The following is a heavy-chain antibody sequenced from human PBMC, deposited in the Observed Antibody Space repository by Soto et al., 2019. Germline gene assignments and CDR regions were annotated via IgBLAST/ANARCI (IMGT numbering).Heavy chain of an antibody. Sequence: SETLSLTCTVYGASFSASYWSWIRQPPGKGLEWIGEINHSGSTNYNPSLKSRVAISVDMSKNQFSLKLSSVTAADTAVYYCARANSMVRGIIPLYYYMDVWGNGTTVTVSS. J-gene: IGHJ6*03. CDR2: INHSGST. CDR3: ARANSMVRGIIPLYYYMDV. D-gene: IGHD3-10*01. V-gene: IGHV4-34*01. CDR1: GASFSASY.